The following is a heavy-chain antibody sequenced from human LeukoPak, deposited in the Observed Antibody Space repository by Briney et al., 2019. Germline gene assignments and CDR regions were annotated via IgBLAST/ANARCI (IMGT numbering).Heavy chain of an antibody. CDR3: TTDPYYGAGKFR. V-gene: IGHV3-15*01. J-gene: IGHJ4*02. Sequence: GGSLRLSCAASGFTFTIAWMSWVRQAPGKGLEWVGRIKSRTDGGTTDYAAPVKGRFTISRDDSKNTLYLQMNSLKTEDTAVYYCTTDPYYGAGKFRWGQGTLVTVSS. CDR2: IKSRTDGGTT. D-gene: IGHD3-10*01. CDR1: GFTFTIAW.